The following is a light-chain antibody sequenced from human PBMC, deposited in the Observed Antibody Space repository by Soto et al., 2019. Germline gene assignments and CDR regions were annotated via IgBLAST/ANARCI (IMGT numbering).Light chain of an antibody. V-gene: IGKV3-20*01. CDR1: QSVTSSY. CDR2: GAS. CDR3: QQYVSSPPT. J-gene: IGKJ2*01. Sequence: EIVLTQSPVTLSLSPGERATLSCRASQSVTSSYLAWYQQKPGQAPRLLIYGASIRATGIPSRFSGSWSGTDFTLTNSGLDPEDFAVYYCQQYVSSPPTFGQGTKLEIK.